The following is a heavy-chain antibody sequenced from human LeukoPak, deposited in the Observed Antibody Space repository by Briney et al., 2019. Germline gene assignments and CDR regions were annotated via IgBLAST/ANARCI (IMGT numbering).Heavy chain of an antibody. J-gene: IGHJ4*02. CDR3: ARFDPNYYYFDY. Sequence: SETLSLTCAVYGGSFSGYYWSWIRQPPGKGLEWIGEINHSGSTNYNPSLKSRVTISVDTSKNQFSLKLSSVTAADTAVYYCARFDPNYYYFDYWGQGTLVTVSS. CDR1: GGSFSGYY. D-gene: IGHD1-7*01. V-gene: IGHV4-34*01. CDR2: INHSGST.